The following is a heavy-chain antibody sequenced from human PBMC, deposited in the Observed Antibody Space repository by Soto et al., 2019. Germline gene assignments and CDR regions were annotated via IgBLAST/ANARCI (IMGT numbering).Heavy chain of an antibody. CDR3: ARDDYGDYADTFDY. CDR1: GYTFTSYG. J-gene: IGHJ4*02. V-gene: IGHV1-18*01. D-gene: IGHD4-17*01. Sequence: QVQLVQSGAEVKKPGASVKVSCKASGYTFTSYGISWVRQAPGQGLEWMGWISAYNGNTNFAQKLQGSVTLTTDTSTSTAYMELRSLRSDDTAVYYCARDDYGDYADTFDYWGQGTLVTVSS. CDR2: ISAYNGNT.